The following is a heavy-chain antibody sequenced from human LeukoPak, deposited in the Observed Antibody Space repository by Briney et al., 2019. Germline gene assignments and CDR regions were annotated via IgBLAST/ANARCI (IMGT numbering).Heavy chain of an antibody. Sequence: GDSLKISCKGSGYNFSNYWIAWVRQMPGKGLEWMGIIYPNDSDTRYRPSFQGQVSISADKSINTAYLQWSSLKALDTAMYFCARPNITYYYDSSGYDGFDVWGQGTMVTVSS. CDR3: ARPNITYYYDSSGYDGFDV. D-gene: IGHD3-22*01. CDR1: GYNFSNYW. CDR2: IYPNDSDT. J-gene: IGHJ3*01. V-gene: IGHV5-51*01.